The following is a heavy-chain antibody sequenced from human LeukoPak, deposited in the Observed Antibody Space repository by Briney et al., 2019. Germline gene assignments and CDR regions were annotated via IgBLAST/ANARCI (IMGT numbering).Heavy chain of an antibody. V-gene: IGHV1-69*13. D-gene: IGHD2-15*01. J-gene: IGHJ4*02. CDR1: GGTFSSYA. Sequence: SVKVSCKASGGTFSSYAISWVRQAPGQGLEWMGGIIPIFGTANYAQKFQGRVTITADESTSTAYMELSSLRSEDTAVYYCARDDGSGGRFDYWGQGTLVSVSS. CDR2: IIPIFGTA. CDR3: ARDDGSGGRFDY.